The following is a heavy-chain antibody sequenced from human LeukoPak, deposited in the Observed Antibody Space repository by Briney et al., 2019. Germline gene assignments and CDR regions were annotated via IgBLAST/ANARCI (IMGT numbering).Heavy chain of an antibody. CDR3: AREWQQLPTLDY. CDR2: IYTSGST. J-gene: IGHJ4*02. Sequence: PSETLSLTCTVSGGSISSYYWSWIRQPAGKGLEWIGRIYTSGSTNYNPPLKSRVTISVDTSKNQFSLKLSSVTAADTAVYYCAREWQQLPTLDYWGQGTLVTVSS. CDR1: GGSISSYY. V-gene: IGHV4-4*07. D-gene: IGHD6-13*01.